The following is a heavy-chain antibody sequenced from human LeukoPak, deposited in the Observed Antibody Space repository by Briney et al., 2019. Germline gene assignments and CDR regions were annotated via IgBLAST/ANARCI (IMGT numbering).Heavy chain of an antibody. CDR3: ARIKSQGVVVPLLRSTYYFDY. J-gene: IGHJ4*02. D-gene: IGHD2-21*01. CDR1: GFTFSSYW. V-gene: IGHV3-7*01. Sequence: PGGSLRLSCAASGFTFSSYWMSWVRQAPGKGLEWVANIKQDGSEKDYVDSVKGRFTISRDTAKNSLYLQMNSLRAEDTAVYYCARIKSQGVVVPLLRSTYYFDYWGRGTLATVSS. CDR2: IKQDGSEK.